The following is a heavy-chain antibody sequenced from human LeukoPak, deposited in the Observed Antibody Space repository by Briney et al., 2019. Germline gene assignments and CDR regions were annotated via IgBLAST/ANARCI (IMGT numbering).Heavy chain of an antibody. V-gene: IGHV4-39*01. CDR3: ARHDCTTTSCLYFYGMDV. D-gene: IGHD2-2*01. CDR2: LYYSGST. CDR1: GGSISSSSHY. Sequence: SETLSLTCTVSGGSISSSSHYWGWIRQPPGKGPEWIGSLYYSGSTYYNPSLKSPVTTSVDTSKNQFSLKLSSVTATDTAVYYCARHDCTTTSCLYFYGMDVWGQGTTVTVSS. J-gene: IGHJ6*02.